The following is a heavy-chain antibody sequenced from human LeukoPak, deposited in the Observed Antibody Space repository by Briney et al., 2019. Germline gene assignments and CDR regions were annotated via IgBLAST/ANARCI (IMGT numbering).Heavy chain of an antibody. Sequence: SETLSLTCTVSGYSISSGYYWGWIRQPPGKGLEWIGSIYHGGSPYYKPSLRSRATISADTSKNQFSLKLSSVTAADTAVYYCARDRGYYYSDAFVIWGQGTMVTVSS. CDR1: GYSISSGYY. CDR3: ARDRGYYYSDAFVI. CDR2: IYHGGSP. V-gene: IGHV4-38-2*02. D-gene: IGHD3-22*01. J-gene: IGHJ3*02.